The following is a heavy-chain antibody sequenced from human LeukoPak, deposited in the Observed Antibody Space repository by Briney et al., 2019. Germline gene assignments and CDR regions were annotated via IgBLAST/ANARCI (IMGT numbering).Heavy chain of an antibody. CDR3: ARENCSGGSCYHYYYSMDV. Sequence: PSETLSLTCTVSGGSISSYYWSWVRQPAGKGLEWIGRIYTSGSTNYNPSLKSRVTMSVDTSKNQFSLKLSSVTAADTAVYYCARENCSGGSCYHYYYSMDVWGQGTTVTVSS. V-gene: IGHV4-4*07. J-gene: IGHJ6*02. CDR2: IYTSGST. CDR1: GGSISSYY. D-gene: IGHD2-15*01.